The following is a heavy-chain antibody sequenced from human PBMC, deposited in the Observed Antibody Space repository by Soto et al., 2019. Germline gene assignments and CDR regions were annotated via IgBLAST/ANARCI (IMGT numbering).Heavy chain of an antibody. CDR1: GYTFTSYG. D-gene: IGHD2-15*01. CDR3: ARVRDVVVVAATQPFDY. Sequence: VASVKVSCKASGYTFTSYGISWVRQAPGQGLEWMGWISAYNGNTNYAQKLQGRVTMTTDTSTSTAYMELRSLRSDDTAVYYCARVRDVVVVAATQPFDYWGQGTLVTVSS. J-gene: IGHJ4*02. V-gene: IGHV1-18*04. CDR2: ISAYNGNT.